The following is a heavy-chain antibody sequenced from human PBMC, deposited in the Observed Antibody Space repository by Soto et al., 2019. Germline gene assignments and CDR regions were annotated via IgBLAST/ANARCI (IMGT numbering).Heavy chain of an antibody. CDR2: IWYDGSNK. Sequence: PGGSLRLSCAASGFTFSSYGMHWVRQAPGKGLEWVAVIWYDGSNKYYADSVKGRFTISRDNSKNTLYLQMNSLRAEDTAVYYCARDLRYCSSTSCYGVGYYYGMDVWGQGTTVTVSS. J-gene: IGHJ6*02. D-gene: IGHD2-2*01. CDR1: GFTFSSYG. CDR3: ARDLRYCSSTSCYGVGYYYGMDV. V-gene: IGHV3-33*01.